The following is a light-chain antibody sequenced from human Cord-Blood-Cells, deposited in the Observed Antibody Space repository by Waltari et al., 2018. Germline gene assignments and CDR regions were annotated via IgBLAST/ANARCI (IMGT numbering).Light chain of an antibody. CDR3: QQYGSSKFT. CDR1: QSVSSSY. V-gene: IGKV3-20*01. CDR2: GAS. J-gene: IGKJ3*01. Sequence: EIVLTQSPGTLSLSPGASATLSCRASQSVSSSYLAWYQQKPGQAPKLLIYGASSRATGIPDRFSGSGSGTDFTLTISSLEPEDFAVYYCQQYGSSKFTFGPGTKVDIK.